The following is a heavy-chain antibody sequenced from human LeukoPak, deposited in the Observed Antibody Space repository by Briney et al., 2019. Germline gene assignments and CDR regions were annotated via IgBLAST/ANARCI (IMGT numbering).Heavy chain of an antibody. CDR1: GFTFSSYG. CDR2: ISYDGSNK. Sequence: GGSLRLSCAASGFTFSSYGMHWVRQAPGKGLEWVAVISYDGSNKYYADSVKGRFTISRDNSKNTLYLQMNSLRAEDTAVYYCAKVRPPYYDSSGYFDYWGQGTLVTVSS. CDR3: AKVRPPYYDSSGYFDY. D-gene: IGHD3-22*01. V-gene: IGHV3-30*18. J-gene: IGHJ4*02.